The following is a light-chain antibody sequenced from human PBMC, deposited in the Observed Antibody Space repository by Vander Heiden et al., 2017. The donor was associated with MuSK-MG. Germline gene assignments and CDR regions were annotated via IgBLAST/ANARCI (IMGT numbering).Light chain of an antibody. CDR3: QQYNSYWT. J-gene: IGKJ1*01. Sequence: EIQMTQSPSTLSTSVGDRVTITCRASQSVSNWLAWYQQKPGKAPKALIYKASSLASGVPSRFSGSGYGTEFTLTISSLQPDDFATYYCQQYNSYWTFGQGTKVEIK. CDR1: QSVSNW. V-gene: IGKV1-5*03. CDR2: KAS.